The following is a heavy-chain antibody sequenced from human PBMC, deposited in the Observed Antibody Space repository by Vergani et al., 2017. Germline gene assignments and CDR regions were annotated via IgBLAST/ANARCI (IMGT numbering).Heavy chain of an antibody. V-gene: IGHV3-23*04. J-gene: IGHJ4*02. CDR1: GFTFSSYE. CDR2: ISASGGST. CDR3: AKDRPRDWETPLFLFDY. D-gene: IGHD1-26*01. Sequence: EVQLVESGGGLVQPGGSLRLSCAASGFTFSSYEMNWVRQAPGKGLEWVSGISASGGSTYYTDSVKGRFIISRDISKNTLYLQMSSLRADDTAVYYCAKDRPRDWETPLFLFDYWGQGTLVAVSS.